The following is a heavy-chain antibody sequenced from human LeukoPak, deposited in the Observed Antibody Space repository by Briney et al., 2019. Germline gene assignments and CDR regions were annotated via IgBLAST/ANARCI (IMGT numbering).Heavy chain of an antibody. J-gene: IGHJ6*03. Sequence: PGGSLRLSCAASGFTFSSYWMSWVRQAPGKGLEWVANIKKDGSEKYYVDSVKGRFTISRDNAKNSLYLQMNSLRAEDTAVYYCARDRRYFDWLFGDYMDVWGKGTTVTVSS. D-gene: IGHD3-9*01. CDR1: GFTFSSYW. CDR2: IKKDGSEK. V-gene: IGHV3-7*01. CDR3: ARDRRYFDWLFGDYMDV.